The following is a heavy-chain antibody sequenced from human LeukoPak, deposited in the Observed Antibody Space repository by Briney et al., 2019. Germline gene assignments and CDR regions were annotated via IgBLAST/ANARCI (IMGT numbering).Heavy chain of an antibody. CDR2: INGDGGST. CDR1: GFTISSYW. CDR3: AKGGTTVVDY. V-gene: IGHV3-74*03. J-gene: IGHJ4*02. Sequence: GGSLRLSCGATGFTISSYWMHWVRQAPGKGLVWVSRINGDGGSTTYADSVKGRFTISRDNAKNTLYLQMNSLRAEDTAVYYCAKGGTTVVDYWGQGTLVTVSS. D-gene: IGHD4-23*01.